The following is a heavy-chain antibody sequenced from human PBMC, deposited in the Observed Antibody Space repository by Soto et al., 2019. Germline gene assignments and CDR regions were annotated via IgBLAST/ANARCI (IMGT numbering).Heavy chain of an antibody. CDR3: ASHNYYNSDRRSSPLAY. CDR2: ISSDGSHI. CDR1: GFTFSHYS. V-gene: IGHV3-30-3*01. D-gene: IGHD3-10*01. Sequence: GGSLRLSCVGYGFTFSHYSMHWVRQAPGKGLEWVSTISSDGSHIFYGDSVKGRFTISRDNSKTTLYLEMNSLRAEDTAVYFCASHNYYNSDRRSSPLAYWGPGTLVTVSS. J-gene: IGHJ4*02.